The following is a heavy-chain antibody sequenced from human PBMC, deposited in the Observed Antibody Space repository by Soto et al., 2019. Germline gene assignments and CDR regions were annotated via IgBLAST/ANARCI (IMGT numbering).Heavy chain of an antibody. Sequence: PGGSLRLSCAASGFTFSSYAMSWVRQTPGKGLEWVSVISGSGSSTYYADSVKGRFTISRDNSKNTLYLQMNSLRAEDTAVYYCAKSSPLAAAGPIDYWGQGTLVTVSS. CDR3: AKSSPLAAAGPIDY. V-gene: IGHV3-23*01. J-gene: IGHJ4*02. CDR2: ISGSGSST. D-gene: IGHD6-13*01. CDR1: GFTFSSYA.